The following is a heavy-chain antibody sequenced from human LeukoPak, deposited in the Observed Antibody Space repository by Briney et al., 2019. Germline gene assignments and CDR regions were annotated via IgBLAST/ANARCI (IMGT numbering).Heavy chain of an antibody. CDR2: IYYNGST. J-gene: IGHJ6*03. V-gene: IGHV4-59*01. CDR3: ARVGSGYSSSWPYYYYYYMDV. D-gene: IGHD6-13*01. CDR1: RGSISSYY. Sequence: SETLSLTCTVSRGSISSYYWSWMRQPPGKGLEWIGYIYYNGSTNYNPSLKSRVTISVDTSKNQFSLKLSSVTAADTAVYYCARVGSGYSSSWPYYYYYYMDVWGKGTTVTISS.